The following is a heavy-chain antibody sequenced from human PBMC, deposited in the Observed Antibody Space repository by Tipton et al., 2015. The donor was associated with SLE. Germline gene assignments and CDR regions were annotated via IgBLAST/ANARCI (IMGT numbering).Heavy chain of an antibody. Sequence: LRLSCAVYGGSFSAYYWSWIRQPPGKGLEWIGEINHSGSTNYNPSLKSRVTISVDTSKNQFSLKLSSVTAADSAVYYCARRRELLGPLDYWGQGTLVTVSS. V-gene: IGHV4-34*01. CDR3: ARRRELLGPLDY. J-gene: IGHJ4*02. D-gene: IGHD1-26*01. CDR2: INHSGST. CDR1: GGSFSAYY.